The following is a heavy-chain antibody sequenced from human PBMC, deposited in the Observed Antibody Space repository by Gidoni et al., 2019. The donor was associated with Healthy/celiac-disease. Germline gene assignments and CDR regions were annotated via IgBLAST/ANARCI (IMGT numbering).Heavy chain of an antibody. D-gene: IGHD1-1*01. CDR3: ARSRPTTGSFDI. J-gene: IGHJ3*02. CDR2: ISSRSSYI. Sequence: EVQLVESGGGLVKPGGSLRLSCAASGFTFSSYSMNWVRQAPGKGLEWVSSISSRSSYIYYADSVKGRFTISRDNAKNSLYLQMNSLRAEDTAVYYCARSRPTTGSFDIWGQGTMVTVSS. CDR1: GFTFSSYS. V-gene: IGHV3-21*01.